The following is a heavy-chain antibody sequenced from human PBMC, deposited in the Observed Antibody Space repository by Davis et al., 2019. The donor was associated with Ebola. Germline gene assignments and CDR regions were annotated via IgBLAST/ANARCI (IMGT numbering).Heavy chain of an antibody. D-gene: IGHD3-22*01. CDR3: ARDSLSINYYDSREGVYFDY. CDR1: GYTFTSYY. Sequence: AASVKVSCKASGYTFTSYYMHWVRQAPGQGLEWMGIINPSGGSTSYAQKFQGRVTMTRDTSTSTVYMELSSLRSEDTAVYYCARDSLSINYYDSREGVYFDYWGQGTLVTVSS. V-gene: IGHV1-46*03. CDR2: INPSGGST. J-gene: IGHJ4*02.